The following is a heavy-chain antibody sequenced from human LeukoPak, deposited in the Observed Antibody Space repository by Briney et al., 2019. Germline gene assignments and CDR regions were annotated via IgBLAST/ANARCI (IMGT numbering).Heavy chain of an antibody. D-gene: IGHD1-26*01. CDR1: GGSISSGGYS. CDR3: ARDGSIRGYYYGMDV. V-gene: IGHV4-30-2*01. Sequence: SQTLSLTCAVSGGSISSGGYSRSWIRQPPGKGLEWIGYIYHSGSTYYNPSPKSRVTISVDRSKNQFSLKLSSVTAADTAVYYCARDGSIRGYYYGMDVWGQGTTVTVSS. J-gene: IGHJ6*02. CDR2: IYHSGST.